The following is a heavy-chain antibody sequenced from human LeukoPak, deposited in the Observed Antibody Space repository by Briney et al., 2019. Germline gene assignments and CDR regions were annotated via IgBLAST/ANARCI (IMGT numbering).Heavy chain of an antibody. V-gene: IGHV3-73*01. CDR2: IRSKANSYAT. Sequence: GGSLRLSCAASGFTFSSYALSWVRQAPGKGLEWVGRIRSKANSYATAYAASVKGRFTISRDDSKNTAYLQMNSLKTEDTAVYYCTRPTTLNWFDPWGQGTLVTVSS. CDR3: TRPTTLNWFDP. CDR1: GFTFSSYA. J-gene: IGHJ5*02. D-gene: IGHD1-14*01.